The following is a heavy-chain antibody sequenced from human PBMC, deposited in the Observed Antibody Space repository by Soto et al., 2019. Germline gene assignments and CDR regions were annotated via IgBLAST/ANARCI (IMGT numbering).Heavy chain of an antibody. CDR2: IYYSGST. D-gene: IGHD3-9*01. CDR3: ARLTAGYDILTGYSLGGYFDY. Sequence: QLQLQESGPGLVKPSETLSLTCTVSGGSISSSSYYWGWIRQPPGKGLEWIGSIYYSGSTYYNPSLKSRVTISVDTSKNQFSLKLSSVTAADTAVYYCARLTAGYDILTGYSLGGYFDYGGQGTLVTVSS. J-gene: IGHJ4*02. V-gene: IGHV4-39*01. CDR1: GGSISSSSYY.